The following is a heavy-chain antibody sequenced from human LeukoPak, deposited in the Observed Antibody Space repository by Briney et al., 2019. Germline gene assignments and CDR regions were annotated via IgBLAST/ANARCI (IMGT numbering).Heavy chain of an antibody. D-gene: IGHD5-24*01. CDR2: ISHIGST. J-gene: IGHJ4*02. V-gene: IGHV4-61*01. Sequence: PSETLSLTCTVSGDSVSSGSYYWSWIRQPPGKRLEWIGYISHIGSTNYNPFLRSRVTISVDTSKNQFSLKLTSVTAADTAVYYCARDPGKWQQLGYFDYRGQGTLVTVSS. CDR1: GDSVSSGSYY. CDR3: ARDPGKWQQLGYFDY.